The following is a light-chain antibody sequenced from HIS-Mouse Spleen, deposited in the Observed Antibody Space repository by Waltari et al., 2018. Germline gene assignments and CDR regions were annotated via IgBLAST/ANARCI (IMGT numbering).Light chain of an antibody. V-gene: IGLV2-14*03. Sequence: QSALTQPASVSGSPGQSITISCTGTSSDVGGYNYVSWYQQHPGKAPKLMIYDVSNRPSGVSNRVSGSKSGNTASLTISGLQAEDEADYYCSSYTSSRTGVFGGGTKLTVL. J-gene: IGLJ2*01. CDR1: SSDVGGYNY. CDR3: SSYTSSRTGV. CDR2: DVS.